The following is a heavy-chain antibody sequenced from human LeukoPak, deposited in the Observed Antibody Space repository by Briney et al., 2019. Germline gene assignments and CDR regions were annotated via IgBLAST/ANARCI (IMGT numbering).Heavy chain of an antibody. CDR2: MNPNSGNT. Sequence: ASVKVSRKASGYTLTSYDINWVRQAPGQGLEWMGWMNPNSGNTGYAQKFQGRVTMTRNTSIGTAYMELSSLRSEDTAVYYCARAGGYCGRISCPYYFDYWGQGSLVAVSS. J-gene: IGHJ4*02. CDR3: ARAGGYCGRISCPYYFDY. CDR1: GYTLTSYD. D-gene: IGHD2-15*01. V-gene: IGHV1-8*01.